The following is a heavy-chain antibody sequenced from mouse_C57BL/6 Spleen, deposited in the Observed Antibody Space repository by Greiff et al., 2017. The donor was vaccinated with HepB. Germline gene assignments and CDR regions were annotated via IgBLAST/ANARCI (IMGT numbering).Heavy chain of an antibody. D-gene: IGHD1-1*01. Sequence: EVQLQQSGPELVKPGASVKIPCKASGYTFTDYNMDWVKQSHGKSLEWIGDINPNNGGTIYNQKFKGKATLTVDKSSSTAYMELRSLTSEDTAVYYCARKGIRVYYGSSYSYFDVWGTGTTVTVSS. V-gene: IGHV1-18*01. CDR1: GYTFTDYN. J-gene: IGHJ1*03. CDR3: ARKGIRVYYGSSYSYFDV. CDR2: INPNNGGT.